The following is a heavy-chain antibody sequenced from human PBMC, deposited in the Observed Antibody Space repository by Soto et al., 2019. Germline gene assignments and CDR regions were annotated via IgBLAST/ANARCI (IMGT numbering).Heavy chain of an antibody. CDR2: INPNSGGT. CDR1: GYTFTGYY. CDR3: ARDYSSSSVFWFDP. Sequence: ASVKVSCKASGYTFTGYYMHWVRQAPGQGLEWMGWINPNSGGTNYAQKFQGRVTMTRDTSISTAYMELSRLRSDDTAVYYCARDYSSSSVFWFDPWGQGTLVTVS. D-gene: IGHD6-6*01. V-gene: IGHV1-2*02. J-gene: IGHJ5*02.